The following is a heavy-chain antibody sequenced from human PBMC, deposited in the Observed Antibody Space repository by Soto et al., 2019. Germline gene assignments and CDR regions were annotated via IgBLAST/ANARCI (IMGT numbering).Heavy chain of an antibody. D-gene: IGHD3-22*01. J-gene: IGHJ4*02. CDR1: GGSISSGGYY. V-gene: IGHV4-31*03. CDR2: IHYSGNT. Sequence: PSETLSLTCTVSGGSISSGGYYWSWIRQFPGKGLEWIGYIHYSGNTYYNPSLKSRVTISVDTSNSQFSLKLSSVIAADTAVYYCARMADYFDSSGYYQERDYWGQGTLVTAPQ. CDR3: ARMADYFDSSGYYQERDY.